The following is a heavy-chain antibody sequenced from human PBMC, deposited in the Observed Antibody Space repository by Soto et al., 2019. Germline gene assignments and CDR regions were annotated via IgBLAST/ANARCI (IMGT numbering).Heavy chain of an antibody. Sequence: GGSLRLSCAASGFTFSSYAMHWVRQAPGKGLEWVAVISYDGSNKYYADSVKGRFTISRDNSKNTLYLQMNSLRAEDTAVYYCARESITIFGVVIPSASVDYWGQGTLVTVSS. CDR2: ISYDGSNK. V-gene: IGHV3-30-3*01. J-gene: IGHJ4*02. CDR1: GFTFSSYA. CDR3: ARESITIFGVVIPSASVDY. D-gene: IGHD3-3*01.